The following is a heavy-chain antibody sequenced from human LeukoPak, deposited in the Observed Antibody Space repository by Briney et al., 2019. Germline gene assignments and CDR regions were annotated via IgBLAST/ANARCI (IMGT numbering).Heavy chain of an antibody. D-gene: IGHD3-10*01. J-gene: IGHJ5*02. Sequence: ASVKVSCKASGYTFTGYYMHWVRQAPGQGLEWMGWINPNHGDTNYAQKFQDRVSMTRDTSISTAYMHLSRLRSDDTAVYYCARDSSLWFGELSNRFDPWGQGTLVTVSS. CDR2: INPNHGDT. V-gene: IGHV1-2*02. CDR1: GYTFTGYY. CDR3: ARDSSLWFGELSNRFDP.